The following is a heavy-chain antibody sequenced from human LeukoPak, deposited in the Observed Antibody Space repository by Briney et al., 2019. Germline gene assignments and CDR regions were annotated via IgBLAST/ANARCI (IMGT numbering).Heavy chain of an antibody. CDR1: GGTFSSCA. CDR3: ARAPLGVERKYCSGGSCYSTPYYFDY. D-gene: IGHD2-15*01. V-gene: IGHV1-69*06. Sequence: ASVKVSCKASGGTFSSCAISWVRQAPGQGLEWMGGIIPIFGTANYAQKFQGRVTITADKSTSTAYMELSSLRSEDTAVYYYARAPLGVERKYCSGGSCYSTPYYFDYWGQGTLVTVSS. CDR2: IIPIFGTA. J-gene: IGHJ4*02.